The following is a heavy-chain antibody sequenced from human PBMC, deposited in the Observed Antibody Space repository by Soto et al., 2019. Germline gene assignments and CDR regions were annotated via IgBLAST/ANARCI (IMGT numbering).Heavy chain of an antibody. Sequence: ASVKVSCKASGYIFSNYGISWVRQAPGQGLEWMGWISTYNANTYYAQKFQGRVTMTTDTSTSTAYMELRSLRSDDTAVFYCARERDGSSLSSAESLQPWGQGTLVTVSS. CDR3: ARERDGSSLSSAESLQP. V-gene: IGHV1-18*01. D-gene: IGHD6-19*01. J-gene: IGHJ1*01. CDR1: GYIFSNYG. CDR2: ISTYNANT.